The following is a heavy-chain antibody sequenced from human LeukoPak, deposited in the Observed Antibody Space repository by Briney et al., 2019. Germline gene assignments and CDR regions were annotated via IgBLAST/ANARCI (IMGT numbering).Heavy chain of an antibody. Sequence: GGSLRLSCAASGFTFSSYGMHWVRQAPGKGLEWVAFIRYDGSNKYYADSVKGRFTISRDNSKNTLYLQMNSLRAEDTAVYYCARDGTATNRNVLLWFGESQDYWGQGTLVTVSS. CDR3: ARDGTATNRNVLLWFGESQDY. D-gene: IGHD3-10*01. CDR1: GFTFSSYG. J-gene: IGHJ4*02. V-gene: IGHV3-30*02. CDR2: IRYDGSNK.